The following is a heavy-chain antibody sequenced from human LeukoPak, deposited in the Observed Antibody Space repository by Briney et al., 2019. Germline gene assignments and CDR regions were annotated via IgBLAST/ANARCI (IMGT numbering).Heavy chain of an antibody. CDR1: GFTFSTYS. D-gene: IGHD2-2*01. CDR2: IGRSSSPI. V-gene: IGHV3-48*01. Sequence: GGSLRLSCAASGFTFSTYSMNWVRQAPGKGLEWVSYIGRSSSPIYYADSVKGRFTISRDNSKNTLYLQMNSLRAEDTAVYYCAKDRRDIVVVPAAMEDYWGRGTLVTVSS. J-gene: IGHJ4*02. CDR3: AKDRRDIVVVPAAMEDY.